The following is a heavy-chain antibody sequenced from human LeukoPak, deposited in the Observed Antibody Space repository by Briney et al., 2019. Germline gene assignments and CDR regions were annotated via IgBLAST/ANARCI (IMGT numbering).Heavy chain of an antibody. Sequence: SETLSLTCTVSGGSISSYYWSWIRQPPGKGLEWIGYIYSSGSTNYNPSLKSRVTISVDRSKNQFSLKLSSVTAADTAVYYCARVPPIAAIDYWGQGTLVTVSS. CDR3: ARVPPIAAIDY. V-gene: IGHV4-59*12. CDR2: IYSSGST. CDR1: GGSISSYY. D-gene: IGHD6-13*01. J-gene: IGHJ4*02.